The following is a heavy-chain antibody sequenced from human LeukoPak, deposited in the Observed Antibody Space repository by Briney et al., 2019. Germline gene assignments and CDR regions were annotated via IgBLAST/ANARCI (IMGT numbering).Heavy chain of an antibody. V-gene: IGHV4-38-2*02. CDR3: ARDRNLYDYVWGSYRYASDDAFDI. CDR2: IYHSGST. J-gene: IGHJ3*02. D-gene: IGHD3-16*02. Sequence: PSETLSLTCTVSGYSISSGYYWGWIRQPPGKGLEWIGSIYHSGSTYYNPPLKSRVTISVDTSKNQFSLKLSSVTAADTAVYYCARDRNLYDYVWGSYRYASDDAFDIWGQGTMVTVSS. CDR1: GYSISSGYY.